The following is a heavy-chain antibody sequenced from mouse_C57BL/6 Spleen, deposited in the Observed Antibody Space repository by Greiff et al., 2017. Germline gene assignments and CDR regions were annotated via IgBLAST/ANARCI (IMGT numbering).Heavy chain of an antibody. V-gene: IGHV1-18*01. Sequence: EVQLVESGPELVKPGASVKIPCKASGYTFTDYNMDWVKQSHGKSLEWIGDINPNNGGTIYNQKFKGKATLTVDKSSSTAYMKLRSLTSEDSAVYYGAARSDYYGSSLDYWGQGTTLTVSS. CDR1: GYTFTDYN. D-gene: IGHD1-1*01. CDR3: AARSDYYGSSLDY. J-gene: IGHJ2*01. CDR2: INPNNGGT.